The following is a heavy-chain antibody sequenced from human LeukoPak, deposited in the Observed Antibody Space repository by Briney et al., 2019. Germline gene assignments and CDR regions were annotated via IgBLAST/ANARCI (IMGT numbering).Heavy chain of an antibody. CDR2: MYLSGTT. CDR1: GDSINSLDL. J-gene: IGHJ4*02. V-gene: IGHV4-4*02. D-gene: IGHD3-22*01. Sequence: SETLSLTCTVSGDSINSLDLWSWVRQPPGKGLEWIGEMYLSGTTHSNPSVKSRVTISIDKSKNQFFLNLSSVTAADTAAYHCAGLVGRYSSGLYYYYFDYWGQGTLVTVSS. CDR3: AGLVGRYSSGLYYYYFDY.